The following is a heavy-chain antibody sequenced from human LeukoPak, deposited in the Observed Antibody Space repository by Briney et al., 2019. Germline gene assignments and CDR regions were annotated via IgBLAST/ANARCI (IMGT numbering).Heavy chain of an antibody. D-gene: IGHD4-17*01. V-gene: IGHV3-23*01. CDR1: GFTFNNYA. CDR3: ARDYADYVGYFFFDY. J-gene: IGHJ4*02. Sequence: GGSLRLSCAASGFTFNNYAMNWVRQAPGKGLEWVSSISGGGETTYYAASAKGRFTISRDNSQTTLYLQMNSLRAEDTAVYYCARDYADYVGYFFFDYWGQGTLVTVSS. CDR2: ISGGGETT.